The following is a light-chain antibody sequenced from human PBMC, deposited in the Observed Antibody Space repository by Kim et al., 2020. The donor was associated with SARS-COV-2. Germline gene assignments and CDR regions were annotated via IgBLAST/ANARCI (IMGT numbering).Light chain of an antibody. CDR1: QSISYW. V-gene: IGKV1-5*03. J-gene: IGKJ5*01. CDR2: KAS. CDR3: QQYGSSSPIT. Sequence: SVGDRVTIPCRASQSISYWLAWYQQKPGKAPNLLIYKASSLQSGVPSRFSGSGSGTEFTLTISSLQPDDFATYYCQQYGSSSPITFGQGTRLEIK.